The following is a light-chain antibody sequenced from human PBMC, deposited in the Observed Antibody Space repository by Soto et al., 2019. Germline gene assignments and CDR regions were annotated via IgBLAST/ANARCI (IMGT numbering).Light chain of an antibody. CDR2: LGS. CDR1: QSLLHSNGYNY. V-gene: IGKV2-28*01. J-gene: IGKJ5*01. CDR3: MQALQTPIT. Sequence: DSVVTQSPLTLRVTPGEKASISCSSSQSLLHSNGYNYLDWYLQKPGQSPQLLIYLGSNRASGVPDRFSGSGSGTDFTLKISRVEAEDVGVYYCMQALQTPITFGQGTRLEI.